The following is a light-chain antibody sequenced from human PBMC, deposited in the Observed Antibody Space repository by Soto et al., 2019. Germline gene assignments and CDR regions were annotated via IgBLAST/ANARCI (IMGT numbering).Light chain of an antibody. Sequence: DIVMTQSPDSLAVSLGERATISCKFSQNILYSPNNKNYLAWYQQKPGQPPKLLTYWASTRQSGVPDRFSGSGSETDFTLTISSVQSEDVAVYYCLQYYNSYSFGQGTKLEI. CDR3: LQYYNSYS. CDR2: WAS. V-gene: IGKV4-1*01. J-gene: IGKJ2*01. CDR1: QNILYSPNNKNY.